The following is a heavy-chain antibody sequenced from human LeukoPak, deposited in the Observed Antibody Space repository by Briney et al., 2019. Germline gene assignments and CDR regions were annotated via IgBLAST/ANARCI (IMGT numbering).Heavy chain of an antibody. J-gene: IGHJ4*02. Sequence: SETLSLTCTVSGGSISSSSYYWGWIRQPPGKGLEWIGSIYYSGSTYYNPALKSRVTISVDRSKNQFSLKLSSVTAADTAVYYCARLEYCGGDCPYFDYWGQGTLVTVSS. CDR3: ARLEYCGGDCPYFDY. CDR1: GGSISSSSYY. V-gene: IGHV4-39*07. CDR2: IYYSGST. D-gene: IGHD2-21*01.